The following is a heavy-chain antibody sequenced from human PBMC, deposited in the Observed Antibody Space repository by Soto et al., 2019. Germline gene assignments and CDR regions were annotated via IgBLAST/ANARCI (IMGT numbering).Heavy chain of an antibody. CDR1: GGSFSTGGPY. V-gene: IGHV4-31*03. J-gene: IGHJ4*02. CDR3: ARGRDYSKTAY. CDR2: IRDGETT. D-gene: IGHD4-4*01. Sequence: QVQLQESGPGLVRPSQTLSLTCSVIGGSFSTGGPYWSWLRQHTVKGLEGIGSIRDGETTYYNPSLKSRVNMSMDTSKRQLSLDMRSLTVADTAIYFCARGRDYSKTAYWGQGTLVTVSS.